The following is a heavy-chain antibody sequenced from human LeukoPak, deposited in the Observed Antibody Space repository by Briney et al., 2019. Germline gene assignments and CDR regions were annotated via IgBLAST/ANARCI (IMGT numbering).Heavy chain of an antibody. Sequence: GGSLRLSCAASGFSLSDYWMNWVRQAPGKGLVWVSRINSDGSSKSYADSVKGRFTISRDNAKNSLYLQMNSLRDEDTAVYYCASYYSSTHDYWGQGTLVTVSS. CDR2: INSDGSSK. CDR3: ASYYSSTHDY. CDR1: GFSLSDYW. V-gene: IGHV3-74*01. J-gene: IGHJ4*02. D-gene: IGHD6-13*01.